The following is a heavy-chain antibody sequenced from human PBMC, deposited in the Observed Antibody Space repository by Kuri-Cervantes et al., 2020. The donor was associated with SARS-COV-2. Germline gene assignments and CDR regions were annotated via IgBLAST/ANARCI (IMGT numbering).Heavy chain of an antibody. D-gene: IGHD3-3*01. CDR2: ISAYNGNT. V-gene: IGHV1-18*04. J-gene: IGHJ6*03. Sequence: ASVKVSCKASGYSFSAYHLHWVRQAPGQGLEWMGWISAYNGNTNYAQKLQGRVTMTTDTSTSTAYMELRSLRSDDTAVYYCARSFTSDFWSGYPSAYYYYMDVWGKGTTVTVSS. CDR3: ARSFTSDFWSGYPSAYYYYMDV. CDR1: GYSFSAYH.